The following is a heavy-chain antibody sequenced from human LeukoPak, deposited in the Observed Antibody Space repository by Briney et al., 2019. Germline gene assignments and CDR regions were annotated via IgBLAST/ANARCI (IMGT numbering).Heavy chain of an antibody. CDR1: GYTLTELS. V-gene: IGHV1-24*01. D-gene: IGHD2-15*01. Sequence: ASVKVSCKVSGYTLTELSMHWVRQAPGKGLEWMGGFDPEDGETIYAQKFQGRVTMTEDTSTDTAYMELSSPRSEDTAVYYCATDLSHCSGGSCYGYWGQGTLVTVSS. CDR2: FDPEDGET. J-gene: IGHJ4*02. CDR3: ATDLSHCSGGSCYGY.